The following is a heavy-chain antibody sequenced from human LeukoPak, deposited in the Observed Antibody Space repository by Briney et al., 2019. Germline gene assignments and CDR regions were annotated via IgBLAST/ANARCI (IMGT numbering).Heavy chain of an antibody. CDR3: ARDPPHGMDV. CDR1: GFTFANYN. CDR2: ISSTSSTI. Sequence: GGSPRLSCAASGFTFANYNFNWVRQAPGKGLEWVSYISSTSSTIYYADSMKGRFTISRDNAKNSLYLQMNSLRAEDTAVYYCARDPPHGMDVWGQGTTVTVSS. J-gene: IGHJ6*02. V-gene: IGHV3-48*01.